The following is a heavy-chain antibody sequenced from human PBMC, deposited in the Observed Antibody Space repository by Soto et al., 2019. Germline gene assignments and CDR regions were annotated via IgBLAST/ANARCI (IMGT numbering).Heavy chain of an antibody. D-gene: IGHD3-10*01. CDR2: IYYSGST. CDR3: ARQAGLWFGEADFDY. J-gene: IGHJ4*02. CDR1: GGSISSSSYY. Sequence: SETLSLTCTVSGGSISSSSYYWGWIRQPPGKGLEWIGSIYYSGSTYYNPSLKSRVTISVDTSKNQFSLKLSSVTAADTAVYYCARQAGLWFGEADFDYWGQGTLVTVS. V-gene: IGHV4-39*01.